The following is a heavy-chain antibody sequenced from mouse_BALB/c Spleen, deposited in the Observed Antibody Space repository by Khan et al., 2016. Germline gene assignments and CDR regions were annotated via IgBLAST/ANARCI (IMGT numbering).Heavy chain of an antibody. CDR2: IDPETGGT. V-gene: IGHV1-15*01. J-gene: IGHJ3*01. CDR3: TRWFAY. CDR1: GYTFTDYE. Sequence: QVQLKQSGAELVRPGASVTLSCKASGYTFTDYEMHWVKQTPVHGLEWIGAIDPETGGTAYNQKFKGKATLTAAKSSSTAYMELRSLASEDSAVYYCTRWFAYWGQGTLVTVSA.